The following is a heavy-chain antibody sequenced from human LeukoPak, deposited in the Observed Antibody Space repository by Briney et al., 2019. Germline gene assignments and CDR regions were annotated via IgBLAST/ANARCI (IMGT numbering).Heavy chain of an antibody. CDR3: ARVIVGAGSAFDY. J-gene: IGHJ4*02. V-gene: IGHV3-23*01. CDR2: ISDSGSNT. Sequence: GGSLRLSCAASGFTFSRFAMSWVRQSPGQGLEWVSVISDSGSNTYYADSVKGRFTISRDNAKNSLYLQMNSLRAEDTATYYCARVIVGAGSAFDYWGQGTQVTVSS. D-gene: IGHD1-26*01. CDR1: GFTFSRFA.